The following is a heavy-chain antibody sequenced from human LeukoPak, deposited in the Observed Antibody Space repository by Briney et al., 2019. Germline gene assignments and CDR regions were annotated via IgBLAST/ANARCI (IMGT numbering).Heavy chain of an antibody. CDR1: GYSISSGYY. Sequence: SETLSLTCTVSGYSISSGYYWGWIRQPPGKGLEWIGSIYHSGRTYYNPSLKSRVTISVDKSKNQFSLNLSSVTAADTAVYYCARSMNVVTKAFDIWGQGTMVTVSS. J-gene: IGHJ3*02. D-gene: IGHD2-21*02. CDR2: IYHSGRT. CDR3: ARSMNVVTKAFDI. V-gene: IGHV4-38-2*02.